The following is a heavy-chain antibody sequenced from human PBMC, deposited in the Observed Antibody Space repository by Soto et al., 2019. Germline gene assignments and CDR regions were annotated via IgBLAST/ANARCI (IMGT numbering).Heavy chain of an antibody. D-gene: IGHD6-6*01. Sequence: PGESLKISCKGSGYSITNSWINWVRQMPGKGLEWMGRIGPSDSYTKYSPSFQGHVTISRDKAISTAYLQWSGLKASDTAMYFCSRHRGRSSEFSSWGQGTLVIVSS. V-gene: IGHV5-10-1*01. CDR1: GYSITNSW. J-gene: IGHJ1*01. CDR3: SRHRGRSSEFSS. CDR2: IGPSDSYT.